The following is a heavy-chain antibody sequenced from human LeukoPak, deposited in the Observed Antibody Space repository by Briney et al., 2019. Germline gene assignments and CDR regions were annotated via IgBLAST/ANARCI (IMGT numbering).Heavy chain of an antibody. D-gene: IGHD6-19*01. CDR3: SRDNRIAVAGNYFDY. Sequence: SEPLSLTCTVSGGSISSSRYRWGWLRPSPGKGLEWTGTIYYSGNTYYILSLKSRVSRSVDTSKNQFSLKLSAVTAADTAVYYCSRDNRIAVAGNYFDYWGQGTLVTVSS. J-gene: IGHJ4*02. CDR2: IYYSGNT. V-gene: IGHV4-39*07. CDR1: GGSISSSRYR.